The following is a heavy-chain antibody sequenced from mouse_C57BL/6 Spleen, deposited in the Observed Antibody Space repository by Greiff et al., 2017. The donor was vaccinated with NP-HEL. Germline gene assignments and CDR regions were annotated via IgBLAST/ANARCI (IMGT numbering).Heavy chain of an antibody. CDR1: GYAFSSSW. V-gene: IGHV1-82*01. CDR2: IYPGDGDT. CDR3: ARTSSYYGRSYWYFDV. J-gene: IGHJ1*03. D-gene: IGHD1-1*01. Sequence: QVQLKESGPELVKPGASVKISCKASGYAFSSSWMNWVKQRPGKGLEWIGRIYPGDGDTNYNGKFQGKATLPADKSSSTAYMQLSSLPSEDAAVYFCARTSSYYGRSYWYFDVWGTGTTVTVSS.